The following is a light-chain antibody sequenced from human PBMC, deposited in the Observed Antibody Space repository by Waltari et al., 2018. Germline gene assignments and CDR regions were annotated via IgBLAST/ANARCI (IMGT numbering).Light chain of an antibody. V-gene: IGLV3-1*01. J-gene: IGLJ2*01. CDR2: KDS. CDR1: KLGDKY. Sequence: SYDLTQPPSVSVSPGQTASITCSGDKLGDKYACWYQQKPGQSPGVVIYKDSQRPSGIPERFSGSNSGSTATLTIRGAQALDEADYYCQAWDSNVVIFGGGTKLTVL. CDR3: QAWDSNVVI.